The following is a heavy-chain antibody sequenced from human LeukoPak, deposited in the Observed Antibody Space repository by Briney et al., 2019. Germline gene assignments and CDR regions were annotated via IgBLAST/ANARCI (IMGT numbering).Heavy chain of an antibody. CDR2: ISSSSTI. Sequence: GGSLRLSCAASGFTFSSYSMNWVRQAPGKGLEWVSYISSSSTIYYADSVKGRCTISRDNANNSLYLQMNSLRAEDTAVYYCARVNGWGSEWFDPWGQGTLVTVSS. D-gene: IGHD7-27*01. J-gene: IGHJ5*02. CDR3: ARVNGWGSEWFDP. CDR1: GFTFSSYS. V-gene: IGHV3-48*01.